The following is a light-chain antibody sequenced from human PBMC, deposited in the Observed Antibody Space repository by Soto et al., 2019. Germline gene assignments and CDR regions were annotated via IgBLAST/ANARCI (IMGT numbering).Light chain of an antibody. V-gene: IGKV1-39*01. CDR3: QQTFRTPHT. Sequence: DIQMTQSPASLSASVGERVTITCRASQTISSYLNWYQQKPGAAPKLLIYSASTLQTGVPSRFSGSGFGTDYTLTSSSLQPADFAMYYCQQTFRTPHTFGQGTKGDI. J-gene: IGKJ2*01. CDR2: SAS. CDR1: QTISSY.